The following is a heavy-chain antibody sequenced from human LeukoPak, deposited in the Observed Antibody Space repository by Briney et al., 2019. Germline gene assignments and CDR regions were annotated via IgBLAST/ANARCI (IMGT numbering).Heavy chain of an antibody. CDR3: TQGDYYYGMDV. Sequence: GRSLRLSCAASGFTFSSYAVHWVRQAPGKGLEWVAVISYDGSNKYYADSVRGRFTISRDNSKNTLYLQMNSLRAEDTAVYYCTQGDYYYGMDVWGQGTTVTVSS. J-gene: IGHJ6*02. CDR2: ISYDGSNK. CDR1: GFTFSSYA. D-gene: IGHD3-16*01. V-gene: IGHV3-30-3*01.